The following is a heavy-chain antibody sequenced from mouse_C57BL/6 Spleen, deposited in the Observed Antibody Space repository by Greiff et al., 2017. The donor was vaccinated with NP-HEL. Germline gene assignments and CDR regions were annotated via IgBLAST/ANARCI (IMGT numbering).Heavy chain of an antibody. D-gene: IGHD2-4*01. V-gene: IGHV1-82*01. CDR1: GYAFSSSW. J-gene: IGHJ4*01. CDR3: ARYPIYYDYDGDMDY. CDR2: IYPGDGDT. Sequence: QVQLKQSGPELVKPGASVKISCKASGYAFSSSWMNWVKQRPGKGLEWIGRIYPGDGDTNYNGKFKGKATLTADKSSSTAYMQLSSLTSEDSAVYFCARYPIYYDYDGDMDYWGQGTSVTVSS.